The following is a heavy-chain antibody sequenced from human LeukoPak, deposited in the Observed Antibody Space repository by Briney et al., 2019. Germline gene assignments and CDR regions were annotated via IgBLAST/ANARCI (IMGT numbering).Heavy chain of an antibody. Sequence: GGSLRLSCAASGFTFSDYNISWIRQAPGKGLEWVSSISSSSIYTNYADSVKGRFTISRDNAKNSLFLQINNLRAEDTAVYYCARRYCSAGICYSGFDYWGQGTLVTVSS. J-gene: IGHJ4*02. CDR2: ISSSSIYT. D-gene: IGHD2-15*01. CDR3: ARRYCSAGICYSGFDY. V-gene: IGHV3-11*06. CDR1: GFTFSDYN.